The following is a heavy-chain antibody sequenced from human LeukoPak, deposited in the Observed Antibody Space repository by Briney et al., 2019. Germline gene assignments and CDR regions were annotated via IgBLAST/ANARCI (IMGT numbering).Heavy chain of an antibody. Sequence: GGSLRLSCAASGFTFSSYSMNWVRQAPGEGLEWVSYISSLSGTIYYADSVKGRFTISRDNAKDSLYLQMNGLRPEDTALYYCSTDPRLLIYWGHGTLVTVSS. CDR1: GFTFSSYS. CDR2: ISSLSGTI. CDR3: STDPRLLIY. J-gene: IGHJ4*01. V-gene: IGHV3-48*04. D-gene: IGHD2-8*01.